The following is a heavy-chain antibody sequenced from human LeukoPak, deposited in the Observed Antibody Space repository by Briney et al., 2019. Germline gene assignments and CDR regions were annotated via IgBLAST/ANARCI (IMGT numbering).Heavy chain of an antibody. V-gene: IGHV3-21*01. Sequence: GGSLRLSCAASGFTFSTYSGNWIRQAPGKGLEWVSSISDDSNYIFYADSVKGRFTISRDNAKNSLYLQMNSLRAEDTAVYYCARRSYYMDVWGKGTTVTVSS. CDR2: ISDDSNYI. CDR3: ARRSYYMDV. J-gene: IGHJ6*03. CDR1: GFTFSTYS.